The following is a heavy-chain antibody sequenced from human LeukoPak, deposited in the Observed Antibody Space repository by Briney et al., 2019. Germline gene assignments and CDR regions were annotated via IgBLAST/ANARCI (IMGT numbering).Heavy chain of an antibody. CDR3: AKDGGGSLEWLPPMDV. CDR2: ITGSGGST. J-gene: IGHJ6*02. Sequence: GGSLRLSCAASGFTFSSYAMSWVRQAPGKGLEGVSSITGSGGSTYYGDSVKGRFTISRDNSKNTLYLQMNSLRAEDTAVYYCAKDGGGSLEWLPPMDVWGQGTTVTVSS. D-gene: IGHD3-3*01. CDR1: GFTFSSYA. V-gene: IGHV3-23*01.